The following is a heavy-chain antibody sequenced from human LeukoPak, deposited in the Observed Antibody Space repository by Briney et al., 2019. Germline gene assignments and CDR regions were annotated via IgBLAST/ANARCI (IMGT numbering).Heavy chain of an antibody. CDR3: ARDMRFGDFAEDWYFDL. J-gene: IGHJ2*01. D-gene: IGHD4-17*01. Sequence: PGGSLRLPCAASGFAFSSYSMNWVRQAPGKGLEWVSFIISDSSIRYYADSVKGRFTISRDNAKNTLFLQMNSLTVEDTAVYYCARDMRFGDFAEDWYFDLWGRGTLVTVSS. V-gene: IGHV3-48*01. CDR1: GFAFSSYS. CDR2: IISDSSIR.